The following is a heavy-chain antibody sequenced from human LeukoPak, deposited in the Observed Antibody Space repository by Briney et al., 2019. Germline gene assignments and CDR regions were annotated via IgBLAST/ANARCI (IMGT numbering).Heavy chain of an antibody. D-gene: IGHD2-15*01. Sequence: SGGSLRLSCAASGFTFSNAWMSWVRQAPGKGLEWVGRIRSKANSYATAYAASVKGRFTISRDDSKNTAYLQMNSLKTEDTAVYYCTSYYCSGGSCYGPWGQGTLVTVSS. CDR3: TSYYCSGGSCYGP. CDR1: GFTFSNAW. CDR2: IRSKANSYAT. J-gene: IGHJ5*02. V-gene: IGHV3-73*01.